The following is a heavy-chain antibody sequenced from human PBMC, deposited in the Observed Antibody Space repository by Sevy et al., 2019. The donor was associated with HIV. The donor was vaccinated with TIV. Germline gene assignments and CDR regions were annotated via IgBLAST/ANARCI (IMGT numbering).Heavy chain of an antibody. CDR2: ISYDGSNK. J-gene: IGHJ6*02. CDR1: EFTFSSYG. V-gene: IGHV3-30*18. D-gene: IGHD6-19*01. CDR3: SKDRGYSSVGVSRGMDV. Sequence: GGSLRLSCAASEFTFSSYGMHWVRQAPGKGLEWVAVISYDGSNKYYADSVKGRFTISRDYSKNTLFLQMNSLRAEDTAVYYCSKDRGYSSVGVSRGMDVWGQGTTVTVSS.